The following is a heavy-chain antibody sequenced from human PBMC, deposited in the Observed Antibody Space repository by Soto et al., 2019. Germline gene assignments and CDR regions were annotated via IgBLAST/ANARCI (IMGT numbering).Heavy chain of an antibody. CDR1: GFTFSSYA. CDR2: IDGSGVGT. J-gene: IGHJ4*02. Sequence: EVQLLESGGGLVQPGGSLRLSCAASGFTFSSYAMSWVRQAPERGLEWVSLIDGSGVGTYYEDSVKGRFTISRDTSKNTLYLKMNSMSADDTAVYYCAKREGYGSVDYWGQGTLVTVSS. V-gene: IGHV3-23*01. CDR3: AKREGYGSVDY. D-gene: IGHD3-10*01.